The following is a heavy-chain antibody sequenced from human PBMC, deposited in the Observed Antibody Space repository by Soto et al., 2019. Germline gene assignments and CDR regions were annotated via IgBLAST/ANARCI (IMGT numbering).Heavy chain of an antibody. D-gene: IGHD3-10*01. CDR3: ATSDGSGSRPFDY. Sequence: QVQLVQSGAEVKKPGSSVKVSCKASGDTFNFYTISWVRQAPGQGLEWMGRIIAMLGMSNYAQQFQDRVTIIADKSTSTAYMQLSSLRSEDTAIYYCATSDGSGSRPFDYWGQGTLVTVSS. J-gene: IGHJ4*02. V-gene: IGHV1-69*02. CDR2: IIAMLGMS. CDR1: GDTFNFYT.